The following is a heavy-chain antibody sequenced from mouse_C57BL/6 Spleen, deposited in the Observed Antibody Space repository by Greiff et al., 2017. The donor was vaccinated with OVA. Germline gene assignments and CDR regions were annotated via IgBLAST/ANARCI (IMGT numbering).Heavy chain of an antibody. Sequence: EVKLMESGPELVKPGASVKIPCKASGYTFTDYNMDWVKQSHGKSLEWIGDINPNNGGTIYNQKFKGKATLTVDKSSSTAYMELRSLTSEDTAVYYCARRPNSPIYYYGYWYFDVWGTGTTVTVSS. CDR2: INPNNGGT. J-gene: IGHJ1*03. CDR1: GYTFTDYN. CDR3: ARRPNSPIYYYGYWYFDV. D-gene: IGHD1-1*01. V-gene: IGHV1-18*01.